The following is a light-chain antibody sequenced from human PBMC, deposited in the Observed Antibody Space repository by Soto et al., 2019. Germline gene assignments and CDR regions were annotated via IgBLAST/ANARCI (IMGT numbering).Light chain of an antibody. CDR1: SSDIGDYNY. CDR2: EVS. Sequence: QSVLTQPASVSGSHGQSITISCTVTSSDIGDYNYVSWYQHHPGKAPKLMIYEVSHRPSGVSDRFSGSKSGNTASLTISGLQAEDEADYYCSSYASSSTLAFGPGTKVTVL. V-gene: IGLV2-14*01. CDR3: SSYASSSTLA. J-gene: IGLJ1*01.